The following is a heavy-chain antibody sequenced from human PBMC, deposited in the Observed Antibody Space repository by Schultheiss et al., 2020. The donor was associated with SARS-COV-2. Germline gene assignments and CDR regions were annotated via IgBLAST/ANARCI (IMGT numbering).Heavy chain of an antibody. CDR2: IKQDGSEK. D-gene: IGHD6-6*01. CDR1: GFTFSSYS. V-gene: IGHV3-7*03. CDR3: ARDWDHIAARPLDY. Sequence: GESLKISCAASGFTFSSYSMNWVRQAPGKGLEWVANIKQDGSEKYYVDSVKGRFTISRDNAKNSLYLQMNSLRAEDTAVYYCARDWDHIAARPLDYWGQGTLVTVSS. J-gene: IGHJ4*02.